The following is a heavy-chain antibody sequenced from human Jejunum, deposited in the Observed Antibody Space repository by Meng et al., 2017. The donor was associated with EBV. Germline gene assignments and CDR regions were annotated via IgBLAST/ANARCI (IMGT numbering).Heavy chain of an antibody. D-gene: IGHD2-2*02. CDR2: IRSKADGETT. V-gene: IGHV3-15*01. J-gene: IGHJ4*02. CDR1: GFTFNIAW. CDR3: TSGYTGPSHDGH. Sequence: VQLVVVGGGLVKPGGSLRLSCAASGFTFNIAWMNWVRQAPGKGLEWVGLIRSKADGETTDYAAPVKGRFTISRDDSTDTLYLQMNSLQTEDAGVYYCTSGYTGPSHDGHWGQGTLVTVSS.